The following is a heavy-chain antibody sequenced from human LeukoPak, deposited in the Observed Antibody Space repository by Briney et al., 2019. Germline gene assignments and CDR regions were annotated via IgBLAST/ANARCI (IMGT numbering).Heavy chain of an antibody. CDR2: INTNTGNP. Sequence: ASVKVSCKASGGTFSSYAISWVRQAPGQGLEWMGWINTNTGNPTFAQGFTRRFVFSLDTSVSTAYLQISSLEAEDTAVYYCARKGYCSTTTCYNLDYWGQGTLVTVSS. CDR1: GGTFSSYA. D-gene: IGHD2-2*02. J-gene: IGHJ4*02. CDR3: ARKGYCSTTTCYNLDY. V-gene: IGHV7-4-1*02.